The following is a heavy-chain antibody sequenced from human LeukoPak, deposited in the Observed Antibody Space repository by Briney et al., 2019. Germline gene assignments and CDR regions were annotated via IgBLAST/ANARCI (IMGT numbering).Heavy chain of an antibody. V-gene: IGHV1-69*13. CDR3: AADNAEFTIFGVVTIPTDAFDI. D-gene: IGHD3-3*01. J-gene: IGHJ3*02. CDR2: IIPIFGTA. CDR1: GGTFSSYA. Sequence: GASVKVSCKASGGTFSSYAISWVRQALGQGLEWMGGIIPIFGTANYAQKFQGRVTITADESTSTAYMELSSLRSEDTAVYYCAADNAEFTIFGVVTIPTDAFDIWGQGTMVTVSS.